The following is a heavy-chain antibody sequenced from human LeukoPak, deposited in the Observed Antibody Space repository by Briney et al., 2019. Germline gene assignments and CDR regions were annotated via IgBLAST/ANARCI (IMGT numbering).Heavy chain of an antibody. CDR2: IYYSGST. CDR1: GGSISSYY. Sequence: PSETLSLTCTVSGGSISSYYWSWIRQPPGRGLEWIGSIYYSGSTYYNPSLKSRVTISVDTSKNQFSLKLSSVTAADTAVYYCARAVHYYDSSGYEHFDYWGQGTLVTVSS. CDR3: ARAVHYYDSSGYEHFDY. D-gene: IGHD3-22*01. J-gene: IGHJ4*02. V-gene: IGHV4-59*12.